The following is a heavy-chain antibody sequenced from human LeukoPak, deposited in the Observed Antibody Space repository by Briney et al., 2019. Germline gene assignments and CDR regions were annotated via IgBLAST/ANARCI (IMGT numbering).Heavy chain of an antibody. Sequence: SGTLSLTCTVSGGSISSYYWSWIRQPAGKGLEWIGRIYTSGSTNYNPSLKSRVTMSVDTSKNQFSLKLSSVTAADTAVYYCARVSIGLYGASNWFDPWGQGTLVTVSS. V-gene: IGHV4-4*07. J-gene: IGHJ5*02. CDR2: IYTSGST. CDR1: GGSISSYY. CDR3: ARVSIGLYGASNWFDP. D-gene: IGHD4/OR15-4a*01.